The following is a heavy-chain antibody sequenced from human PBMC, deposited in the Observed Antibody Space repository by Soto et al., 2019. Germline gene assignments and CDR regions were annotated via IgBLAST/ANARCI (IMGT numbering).Heavy chain of an antibody. V-gene: IGHV3-30*18. J-gene: IGHJ4*02. CDR1: GFTFSSYG. CDR2: ISYDGSNK. D-gene: IGHD3-22*01. CDR3: AKPYGFLKDSSGYYLDY. Sequence: GGSLILSFAASGFTFSSYGMHWVRQAPGKGLEWVAVISYDGSNKYYADSVKGRFTISRDNSKNTLYLQMNSLRAEDTAVYYCAKPYGFLKDSSGYYLDYWGQGTLVTVSS.